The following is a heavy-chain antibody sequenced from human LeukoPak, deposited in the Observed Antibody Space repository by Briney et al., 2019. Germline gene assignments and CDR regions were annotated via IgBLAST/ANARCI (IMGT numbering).Heavy chain of an antibody. V-gene: IGHV3-7*01. CDR2: IKQDGSEK. J-gene: IGHJ4*02. CDR1: GFTFSSYW. CDR3: ARRDCSGGSCDTFYDY. Sequence: GGSLRLSCAASGFTFSSYWMSWVRQAPGKGLEWVANIKQDGSEKYYVDSAKGRFTISRDNAKNSLYLQMNSLRAEDTAVYYCARRDCSGGSCDTFYDYWGQGTPVTVSS. D-gene: IGHD2-15*01.